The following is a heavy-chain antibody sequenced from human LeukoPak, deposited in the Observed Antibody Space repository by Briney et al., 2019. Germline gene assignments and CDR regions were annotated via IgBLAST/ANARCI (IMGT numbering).Heavy chain of an antibody. V-gene: IGHV4-59*01. CDR3: ARQGRDGSGSYYQYYYYYGMDV. D-gene: IGHD3-10*01. Sequence: SETLSLTCTVSGGSISPYYWSWIRQPPGKGLEWIGYIYYSGNTFYNPSPKSRLTISVDTSKNQFSLKLRSVTAADTAVYYCARQGRDGSGSYYQYYYYYGMDVWGQGTTVTVSS. J-gene: IGHJ6*02. CDR1: GGSISPYY. CDR2: IYYSGNT.